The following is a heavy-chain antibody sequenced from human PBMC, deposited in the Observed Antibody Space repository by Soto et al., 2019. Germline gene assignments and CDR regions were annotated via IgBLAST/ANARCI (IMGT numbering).Heavy chain of an antibody. CDR2: NNAGNGNT. V-gene: IGHV1-3*05. D-gene: IGHD6-19*01. J-gene: IGHJ6*02. Sequence: QVQLVQSGAEEKKPGASVKVSCKASGYTFTSYAMHWVRQAPGQRLEWMGWNNAGNGNTKYSQKFQGRVTITRDTSASTAYMELSSLRSEDTAVYYCARSYSSGWRNYYYYGMDVWGQGTTVTVSS. CDR1: GYTFTSYA. CDR3: ARSYSSGWRNYYYYGMDV.